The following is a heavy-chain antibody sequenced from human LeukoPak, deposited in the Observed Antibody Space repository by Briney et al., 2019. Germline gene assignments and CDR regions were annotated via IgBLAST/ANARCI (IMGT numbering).Heavy chain of an antibody. CDR3: ARGYRTVGAIEYFQH. Sequence: ASVKVSCKASGYTFTGYYMHWVRQAPGQGLEWMGRINPNSGGTNYAQKFQGRVTMTRDTSISTAYMELSRLRSDDTAVYYCARGYRTVGAIEYFQHWGQGILVTVSS. CDR1: GYTFTGYY. CDR2: INPNSGGT. D-gene: IGHD1-26*01. J-gene: IGHJ1*01. V-gene: IGHV1-2*06.